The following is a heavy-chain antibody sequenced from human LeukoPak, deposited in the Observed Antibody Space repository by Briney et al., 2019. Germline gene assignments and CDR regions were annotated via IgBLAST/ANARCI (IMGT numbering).Heavy chain of an antibody. J-gene: IGHJ5*02. CDR3: ARDRARPGWFDP. Sequence: ASETLSLTCTVSGGSISSYDWSWIRQPPGKGLEWIGYIYYSGSTNYNPSLKSRVTISVDTSKNQFSLKLSSVTAADTAVYYCARDRARPGWFDPWGQGTLVTVSS. D-gene: IGHD1-14*01. CDR1: GGSISSYD. CDR2: IYYSGST. V-gene: IGHV4-59*01.